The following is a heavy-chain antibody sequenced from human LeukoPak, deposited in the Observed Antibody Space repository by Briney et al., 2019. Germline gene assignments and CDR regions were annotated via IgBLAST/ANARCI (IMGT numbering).Heavy chain of an antibody. J-gene: IGHJ4*02. CDR1: GFTFSSYA. CDR3: ARDNAAYYYDSSGYYD. Sequence: PGGSLRLPCAASGFTFSSYAMHWVRQAPGKGLEWVAAISYDGSNKYYADSVKGRFTISRDNSKNTLYLQMNSLRAEDTAVYYCARDNAAYYYDSSGYYDWGQGTLVAVSS. V-gene: IGHV3-30-3*01. D-gene: IGHD3-22*01. CDR2: ISYDGSNK.